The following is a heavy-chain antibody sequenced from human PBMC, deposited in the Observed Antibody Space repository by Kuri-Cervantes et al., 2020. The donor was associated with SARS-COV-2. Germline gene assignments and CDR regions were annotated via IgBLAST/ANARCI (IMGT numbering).Heavy chain of an antibody. V-gene: IGHV1-69*05. Sequence: SVKVSCKASGGTFSSYAISWVRQAPGQGLEWMGGIIPIFGTANYAQKFQGRVTITTDESTSTAYMELSSLRSEDTAVYYCARSRFGDYLDAFDIWGQGTLVTVSS. J-gene: IGHJ3*02. CDR2: IIPIFGTA. CDR1: GGTFSSYA. CDR3: ARSRFGDYLDAFDI. D-gene: IGHD3-10*01.